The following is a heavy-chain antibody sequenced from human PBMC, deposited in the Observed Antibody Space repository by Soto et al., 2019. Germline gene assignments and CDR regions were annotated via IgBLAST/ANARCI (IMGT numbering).Heavy chain of an antibody. V-gene: IGHV3-7*03. Sequence: EVQLVESGGGLVQPGGSLRLSCAASGFTFSRYWMSWVRQAPGKGLEWVANIKQDGSEKYYVDSVKGRFTISRDNAENALYLRMNSLRAEDTAVYHCARSDVLLRFGEYDYWGQGPLVTVSS. D-gene: IGHD3-10*01. CDR1: GFTFSRYW. CDR3: ARSDVLLRFGEYDY. J-gene: IGHJ4*02. CDR2: IKQDGSEK.